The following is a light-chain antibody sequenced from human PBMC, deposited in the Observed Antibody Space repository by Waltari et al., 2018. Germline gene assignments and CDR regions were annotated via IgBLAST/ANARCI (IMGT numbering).Light chain of an antibody. J-gene: IGKJ4*01. Sequence: IQLTQSPSFLSASVADSVTITCRASQGITRHVAWYQQRPGKAPNLLIYAASTLHSGVSSRFSGSGSGTDFTLTNNSLQPEDFATYYCQQLDSYPLAFGGGTRVEIK. CDR1: QGITRH. CDR3: QQLDSYPLA. CDR2: AAS. V-gene: IGKV1-9*01.